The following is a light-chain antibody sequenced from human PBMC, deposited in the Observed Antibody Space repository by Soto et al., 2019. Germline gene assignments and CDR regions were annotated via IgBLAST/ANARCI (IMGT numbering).Light chain of an antibody. J-gene: IGLJ3*02. CDR1: NSNIGRHT. Sequence: QSVLTQPPSASGTPGQRVTISCSGSNSNIGRHTVNWYQQLPGTAPKLLIYTDNQRPSGVPDRFSDSKSGTSASLAISALQSEDEADYYCAAWDDSLGAWVFGGGTQLTVL. CDR2: TDN. V-gene: IGLV1-44*01. CDR3: AAWDDSLGAWV.